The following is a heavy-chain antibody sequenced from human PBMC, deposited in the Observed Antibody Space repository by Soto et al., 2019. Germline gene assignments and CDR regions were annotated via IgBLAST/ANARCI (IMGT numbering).Heavy chain of an antibody. J-gene: IGHJ4*02. CDR3: ARGSYYYDSSGLDY. CDR2: IYYSGST. CDR1: GGCISSYY. Sequence: PSETLSLTCTVSGGCISSYYWSWIRQPPGKGLEWIGYIYYSGSTNYNPSLKSRVTISVDTSKNQLSLKLSSVTAADTAVYYCARGSYYYDSSGLDYWGQGTLVTVSS. D-gene: IGHD3-22*01. V-gene: IGHV4-59*01.